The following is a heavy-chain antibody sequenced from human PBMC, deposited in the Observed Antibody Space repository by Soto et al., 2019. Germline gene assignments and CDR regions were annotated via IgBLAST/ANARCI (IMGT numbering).Heavy chain of an antibody. CDR2: MYHSGST. V-gene: IGHV4-30-2*01. CDR3: ARVPDY. D-gene: IGHD2-2*01. J-gene: IGHJ4*02. Sequence: SETLSLTCAFSGGSISSGGYSLSWIRQPPGKGLEWIGYMYHSGSTYYNPSLKSRVTISIDRSKNQFSLKLSSVTAADTAVYYCARVPDYWAQAILVTVPS. CDR1: GGSISSGGYS.